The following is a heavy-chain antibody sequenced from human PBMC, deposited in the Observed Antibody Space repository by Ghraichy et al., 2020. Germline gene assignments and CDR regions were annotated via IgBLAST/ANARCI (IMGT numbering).Heavy chain of an antibody. D-gene: IGHD3-10*01. CDR3: ASSGNNYYGSGSHDY. V-gene: IGHV3-48*03. CDR1: GFTFSNYE. Sequence: GESLNISCAASGFTFSNYEINWVRQAPGKGLEWVSYISSTGSTIYYADSVKGRFTISRDNAKNSLYLQMNSLRAEDTAIYYCASSGNNYYGSGSHDYWGQGTLVTVSS. CDR2: ISSTGSTI. J-gene: IGHJ4*02.